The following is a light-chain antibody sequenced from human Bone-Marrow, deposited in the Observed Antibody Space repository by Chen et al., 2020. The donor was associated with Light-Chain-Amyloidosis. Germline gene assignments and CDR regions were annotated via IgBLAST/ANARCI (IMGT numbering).Light chain of an antibody. Sequence: DIQMTQSPSSLSASVGDRVTITCRASQSLSSYLNWYQQKPGKAPKLLIYAASSLQSGVPSRFSGRGSGTDFTLTISSLQPEDFATYYCQQGYSTPPWTFGQGTKVEIK. CDR2: AAS. V-gene: IGKV1-39*01. CDR1: QSLSSY. J-gene: IGKJ1*01. CDR3: QQGYSTPPWT.